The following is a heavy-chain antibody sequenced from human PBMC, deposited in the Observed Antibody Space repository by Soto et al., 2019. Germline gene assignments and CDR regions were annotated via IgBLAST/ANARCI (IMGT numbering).Heavy chain of an antibody. D-gene: IGHD3-22*01. CDR2: INPNSGGT. CDR1: GYTFTGYY. J-gene: IGHJ6*02. V-gene: IGHV1-2*02. Sequence: QVQLVQSGAEVKKPGASVKVSCKASGYTFTGYYMHWVRQAPGQGLEWMGWINPNSGGTNYAQKFQGRVTMTRDTSISTAYKELSRLRSDDTAVYYCARVNSGYYYDSSGYRLQENVWGQGTTVTVSS. CDR3: ARVNSGYYYDSSGYRLQENV.